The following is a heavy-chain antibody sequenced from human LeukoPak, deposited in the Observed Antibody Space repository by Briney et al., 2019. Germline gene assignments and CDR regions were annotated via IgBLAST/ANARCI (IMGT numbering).Heavy chain of an antibody. D-gene: IGHD5-12*01. J-gene: IGHJ4*02. Sequence: SETLSLTCTVSGGSISTSAYYRGWIRQPPGKGLEWIVTIYYSGTTYYNPSLKSLVTISVDTSKNQFSLNLSSVTAADTAVYYCARRGGYGYFDCWGQGTLVTVSS. CDR2: IYYSGTT. CDR3: ARRGGYGYFDC. V-gene: IGHV4-39*01. CDR1: GGSISTSAYY.